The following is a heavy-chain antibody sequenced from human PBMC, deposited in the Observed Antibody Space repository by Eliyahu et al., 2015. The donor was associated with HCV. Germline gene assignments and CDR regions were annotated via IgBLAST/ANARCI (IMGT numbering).Heavy chain of an antibody. J-gene: IGHJ4*02. CDR1: YW. CDR2: IKQDGSEK. V-gene: IGHV3-7*03. D-gene: IGHD6-19*01. Sequence: YWMNWVRQAPGKGLEWVANIKQDGSEKYYVDSVKGRFTISRDNAKNSLYLQMNSQRAEDTAVYYCVRDGQWLVPHLWGQGTLVTVSS. CDR3: VRDGQWLVPHL.